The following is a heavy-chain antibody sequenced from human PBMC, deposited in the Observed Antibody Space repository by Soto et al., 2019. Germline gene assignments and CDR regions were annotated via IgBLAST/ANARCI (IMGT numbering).Heavy chain of an antibody. V-gene: IGHV4-59*08. J-gene: IGHJ4*02. Sequence: SETLSLTCTVSGGSISSYYWSWIRQPPGKGLEWIGYIYYSGSTNYNPSLKSRVTISVDTSKNQFSLKLSSVTAADTAVYYCARGPPVILTLSMIVDDYWGQGTLVTVSS. CDR1: GGSISSYY. D-gene: IGHD3-22*01. CDR2: IYYSGST. CDR3: ARGPPVILTLSMIVDDY.